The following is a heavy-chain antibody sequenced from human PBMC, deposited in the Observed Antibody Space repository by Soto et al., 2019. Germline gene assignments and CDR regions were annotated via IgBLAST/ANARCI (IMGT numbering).Heavy chain of an antibody. CDR2: MSGSSSTT. J-gene: IGHJ4*02. CDR1: GFTFSTNV. D-gene: IGHD1-7*01. CDR3: AKNQERELPRVIDF. V-gene: IGHV3-23*01. Sequence: EVQLLESGGGLVQPGGSLRLSCAVSGFTFSTNVMSWVRQAPGGGLEWVSSMSGSSSTTYYADSVRGRFTISRDRSKNTLYLQMSSLRAEDTALYYCAKNQERELPRVIDFWGQGTLVTVSS.